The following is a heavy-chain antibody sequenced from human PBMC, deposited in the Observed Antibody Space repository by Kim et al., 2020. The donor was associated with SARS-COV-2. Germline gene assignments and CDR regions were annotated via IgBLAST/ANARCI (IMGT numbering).Heavy chain of an antibody. CDR3: ARDRGGGGSCYFDY. V-gene: IGHV1-69*01. Sequence: ARKFQGRVTITADESTSTAYMELSSLRSEDTAVYYCARDRGGGGSCYFDYWGQGTLVTVSS. D-gene: IGHD2-15*01. J-gene: IGHJ4*02.